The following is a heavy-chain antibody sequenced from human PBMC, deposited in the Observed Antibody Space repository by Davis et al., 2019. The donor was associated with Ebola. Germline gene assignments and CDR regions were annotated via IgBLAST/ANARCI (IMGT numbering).Heavy chain of an antibody. V-gene: IGHV4-34*01. CDR2: INHSGST. Sequence: SETLSLTCAVYGGSFSGYYWSWIRQPPGKGLEWIGEINHSGSTNYNLSLKSRVTISVDTSKNQFSLKLSSVTAADTAVYYCAVVVVTAINYWGQGTLVTVSS. CDR1: GGSFSGYY. CDR3: AVVVVTAINY. D-gene: IGHD2-21*02. J-gene: IGHJ4*02.